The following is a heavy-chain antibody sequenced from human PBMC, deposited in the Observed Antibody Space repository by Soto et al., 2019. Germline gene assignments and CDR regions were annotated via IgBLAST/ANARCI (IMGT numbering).Heavy chain of an antibody. Sequence: ASVKISCKASGYTFTSYAMHWVRQAPGQRLEWMGWINAGNGNTKYSQKFQGRVTITRDTSASTAYMELSSLRSEDTAVYYCARARETMNRGYCSSTSCLNWFDPWGQGTLVTVSS. CDR2: INAGNGNT. D-gene: IGHD2-2*03. CDR1: GYTFTSYA. V-gene: IGHV1-3*01. J-gene: IGHJ5*02. CDR3: ARARETMNRGYCSSTSCLNWFDP.